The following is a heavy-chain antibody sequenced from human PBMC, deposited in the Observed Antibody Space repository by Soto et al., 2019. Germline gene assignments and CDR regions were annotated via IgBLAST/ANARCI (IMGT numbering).Heavy chain of an antibody. V-gene: IGHV6-1*01. CDR3: AREEGLAAAGTPSPMSWFDP. J-gene: IGHJ5*02. CDR1: VDSLSINTTA. D-gene: IGHD6-13*01. Sequence: PSQTLSLTCAISVDSLSINTTACDCTRQPPSRCREWVGRTYYRTKGYNDYAVSVKSRITINPDTSKNQFSLQLNSVTPEDTAVYYCAREEGLAAAGTPSPMSWFDPWGQGTLVTVSS. CDR2: TYYRTKGYN.